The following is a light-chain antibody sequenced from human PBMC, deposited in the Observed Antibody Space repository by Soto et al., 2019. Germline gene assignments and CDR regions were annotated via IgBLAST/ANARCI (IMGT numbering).Light chain of an antibody. Sequence: QSALTQPPSASGSPGQSVTISCTGTNSDVGGDNYVSWYQQHPGKAPKVMIYEVSNRPSGVPDRFSGAKSGNTASLTVSGLQAEDEADYYCCSYAGSNNLVFGGGTKLTVL. CDR1: NSDVGGDNY. J-gene: IGLJ3*02. CDR2: EVS. CDR3: CSYAGSNNLV. V-gene: IGLV2-8*01.